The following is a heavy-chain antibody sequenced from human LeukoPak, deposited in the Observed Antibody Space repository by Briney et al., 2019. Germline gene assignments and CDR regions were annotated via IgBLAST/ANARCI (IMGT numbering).Heavy chain of an antibody. J-gene: IGHJ6*03. CDR3: AKSSPRPPAAPYYYYMDV. Sequence: GGSLRLSCAASGFTFSSYAMSWVRQAPGKGLEWVSAISGSGGSTYYADSVKGRFTISRDNSKNTLYLQMNSLRAEDTAVYYCAKSSPRPPAAPYYYYMDVWGKGTTVTISS. V-gene: IGHV3-23*01. D-gene: IGHD2-2*01. CDR2: ISGSGGST. CDR1: GFTFSSYA.